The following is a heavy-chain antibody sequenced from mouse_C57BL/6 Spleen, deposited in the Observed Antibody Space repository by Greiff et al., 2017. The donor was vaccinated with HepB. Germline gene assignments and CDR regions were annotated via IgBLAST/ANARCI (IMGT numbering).Heavy chain of an antibody. CDR3: ARDHYYGSTSY. V-gene: IGHV1-64*01. CDR1: GYTFTSYW. D-gene: IGHD1-1*01. Sequence: QVHVKQPGAELVKPGASVKLSCKASGYTFTSYWMHWVKQRPGQGLEWIGMIHPNSGSTNYNEKFKSKATLTVDKSSSTAYMQLSSLTSEDSAFYYCARDHYYGSTSYWGQGTTLTVSS. CDR2: IHPNSGST. J-gene: IGHJ2*01.